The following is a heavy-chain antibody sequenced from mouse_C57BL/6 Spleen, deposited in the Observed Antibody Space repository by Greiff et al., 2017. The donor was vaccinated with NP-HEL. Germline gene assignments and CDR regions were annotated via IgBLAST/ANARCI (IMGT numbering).Heavy chain of an antibody. CDR3: AREGGDGRDWLAY. D-gene: IGHD3-3*01. J-gene: IGHJ3*01. CDR2: IYPGSGST. V-gene: IGHV1-55*01. CDR1: GYTFTSYW. Sequence: QVQLQQSGAELVKPGASVKMSCKASGYTFTSYWITWVKQRPGQGLEWIGDIYPGSGSTNYNEKFKSKATLTVDTSSSTAYMQLSSLTSEDSAVYYCAREGGDGRDWLAYWGQGTLVTVSA.